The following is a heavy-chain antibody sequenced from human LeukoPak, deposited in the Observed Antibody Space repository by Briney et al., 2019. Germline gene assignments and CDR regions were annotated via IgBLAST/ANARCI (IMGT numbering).Heavy chain of an antibody. D-gene: IGHD3-3*01. Sequence: PGGSLRLSCAASGFIFNSYGMHWVRQAPGKGLEWVAVISYDGNNKYYPDSVKGRFTVSRDNSKNTLYLQMNSLRPEDTAVYYCAKSQQITVFGVPHGDVWGQGTTVIVSS. CDR3: AKSQQITVFGVPHGDV. CDR2: ISYDGNNK. V-gene: IGHV3-30*18. CDR1: GFIFNSYG. J-gene: IGHJ6*02.